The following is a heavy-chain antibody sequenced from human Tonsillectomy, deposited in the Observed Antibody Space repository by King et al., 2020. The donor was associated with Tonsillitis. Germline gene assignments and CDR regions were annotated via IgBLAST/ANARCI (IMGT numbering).Heavy chain of an antibody. CDR2: ISGSSGST. CDR1: GFTFSSYA. J-gene: IGHJ4*02. CDR3: AKEGRSRSSRQKDLYYFDH. D-gene: IGHD2-2*01. V-gene: IGHV3-23*04. Sequence: VQLVESGGGLVQPGGSLRLSCAASGFTFSSYAMSWVRQAPGKGLEWVSTISGSSGSTYYADSVKGRFTISRDNSKNTLYLQMNSLRAEDTAVYYCAKEGRSRSSRQKDLYYFDHLGQGTLGNGSS.